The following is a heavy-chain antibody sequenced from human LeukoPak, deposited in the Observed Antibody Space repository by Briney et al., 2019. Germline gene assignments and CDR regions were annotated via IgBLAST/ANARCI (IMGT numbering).Heavy chain of an antibody. V-gene: IGHV4-34*01. CDR3: ARRSGWYGYLDY. D-gene: IGHD6-19*01. CDR1: GGSFSGYY. J-gene: IGHJ4*02. CDR2: INHSGST. Sequence: SETLSLTCAVYGGSFSGYYWSWIRQPPGKGLEWIGEINHSGSTNYNPSLKSRVTILVDTSKNQFSLKLSSVTAADTAVYYCARRSGWYGYLDYWGQGTLVTVSS.